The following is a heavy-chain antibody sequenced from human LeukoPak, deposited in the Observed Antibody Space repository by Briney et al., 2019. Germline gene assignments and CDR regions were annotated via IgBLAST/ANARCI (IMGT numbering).Heavy chain of an antibody. CDR3: ARDVKAWGSYEFWSGYSNYYYYMDV. D-gene: IGHD3-3*01. J-gene: IGHJ6*03. Sequence: SETLSLTCAVYGGSFSGYYWSWIRQPPGKGLEWIGEINHSGSTNYNPSLKSRVTISVDTSKNQFSLKLSSVTAADTAVYYCARDVKAWGSYEFWSGYSNYYYYMDVWGKGTTVTVSS. V-gene: IGHV4-34*01. CDR1: GGSFSGYY. CDR2: INHSGST.